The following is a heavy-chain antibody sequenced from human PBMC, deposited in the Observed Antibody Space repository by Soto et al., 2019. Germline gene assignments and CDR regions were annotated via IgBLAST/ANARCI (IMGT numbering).Heavy chain of an antibody. D-gene: IGHD3-10*01. CDR2: IYYLGST. Sequence: PSETLSLTCSVSGGSMSEYFWSWIRQSPGKGLEWIGYIYYLGSTDYNPSLKSRVTISVDTSKRQFSLRLTSVTAADTAVYYCARDGYDGSGSQYPAYCGPGTQVTVSS. CDR3: ARDGYDGSGSQYPAY. V-gene: IGHV4-59*01. CDR1: GGSMSEYF. J-gene: IGHJ4*02.